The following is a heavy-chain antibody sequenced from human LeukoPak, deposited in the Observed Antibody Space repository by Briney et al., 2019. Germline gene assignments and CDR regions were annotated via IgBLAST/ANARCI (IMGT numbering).Heavy chain of an antibody. D-gene: IGHD2-2*01. CDR1: GYTLTELS. CDR3: ATVGPAVGRNYYYYMDV. V-gene: IGHV1-24*01. CDR2: FDPEDGET. Sequence: GASVKVSCKVSGYTLTELSMHWVRQAPGKGLEWMGGFDPEDGETIYAQKFQGRVTMTEDTSTDTAYMELSSLRSEDTAVYYCATVGPAVGRNYYYYMDVWGKGTTVTVSS. J-gene: IGHJ6*03.